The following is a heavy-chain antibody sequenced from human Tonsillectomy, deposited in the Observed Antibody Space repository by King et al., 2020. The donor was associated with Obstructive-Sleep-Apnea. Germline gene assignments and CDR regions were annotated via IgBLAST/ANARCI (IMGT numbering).Heavy chain of an antibody. CDR3: ARLYGDYPMYYFDY. CDR2: INPNIGGS. D-gene: IGHD4-17*01. J-gene: IGHJ4*02. Sequence: QLVQSWAEVKKAGASVKVSCKASGYTFNGYQMHWVRQAPGQGLEWMVWINPNIGGSNSAQKFQGRVTMTRDTYISTAYMELSRLRSDDTTVYYCARLYGDYPMYYFDYWGQGTPVTVSS. V-gene: IGHV1-2*02. CDR1: GYTFNGYQ.